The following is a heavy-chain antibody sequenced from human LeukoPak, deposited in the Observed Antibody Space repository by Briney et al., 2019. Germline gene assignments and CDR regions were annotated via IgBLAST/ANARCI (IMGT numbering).Heavy chain of an antibody. CDR2: IHEDGGDK. D-gene: IGHD3-9*01. CDR1: GFTFSSYW. J-gene: IGHJ4*02. CDR3: ARGHYDILTGYLPFDY. Sequence: GGSLRLSCVVSGFTFSSYWMNWVRQAPGKGLEWVANIHEDGGDKYYVDSVKGRFTISRDNAKNSLYLQMNSLRAEDTAVYYCARGHYDILTGYLPFDYWGQGTLVTVSS. V-gene: IGHV3-7*04.